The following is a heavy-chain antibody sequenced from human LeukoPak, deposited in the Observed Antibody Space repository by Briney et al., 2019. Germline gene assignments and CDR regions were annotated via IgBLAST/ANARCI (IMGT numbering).Heavy chain of an antibody. D-gene: IGHD2-2*01. CDR3: AKGRRPDIVVVPPARHFDY. V-gene: IGHV3-23*01. CDR2: ISGSGGST. CDR1: GFTFSSYA. J-gene: IGHJ4*02. Sequence: PWGSLRLSCAASGFTFSSYAMSWVRQAPGKGLEWVSGISGSGGSTYYADSVKGRFTISRDNSKNTLYLQMNSLRAEDTAVYYCAKGRRPDIVVVPPARHFDYWGQGTLVTVSS.